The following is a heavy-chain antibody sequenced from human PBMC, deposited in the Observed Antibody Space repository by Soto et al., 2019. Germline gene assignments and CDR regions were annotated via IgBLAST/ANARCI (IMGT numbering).Heavy chain of an antibody. D-gene: IGHD5-12*01. V-gene: IGHV4-30-2*01. CDR1: GGSISSGGYS. CDR2: IYHSGST. CDR3: AGGPGVARNY. Sequence: QLQLQESGSGLVKPSQTLSLTCAVSGGSISSGGYSWSWIRQPPGKGLEWIGYIYHSGSTYYNPSLTRXGXIXXDRSKTQFSLKLRSVTAADTAVYSCAGGPGVARNYWGQGTLVTVSS. J-gene: IGHJ4*02.